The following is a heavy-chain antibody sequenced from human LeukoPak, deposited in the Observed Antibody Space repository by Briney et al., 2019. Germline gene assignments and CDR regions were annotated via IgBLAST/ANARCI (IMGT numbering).Heavy chain of an antibody. CDR2: IRHDGNKK. V-gene: IGHV3-30*02. Sequence: GGSLRLSCGASGFTFSDYGIFWVRKPPAKGLDWVAFIRHDGNKKLYADSVKGRFTISRDNSKNTLYLYVNSLRPDDSAVYYCVKDNPLDYWGQGTLVIVPS. CDR1: GFTFSDYG. J-gene: IGHJ4*02. CDR3: VKDNPLDY.